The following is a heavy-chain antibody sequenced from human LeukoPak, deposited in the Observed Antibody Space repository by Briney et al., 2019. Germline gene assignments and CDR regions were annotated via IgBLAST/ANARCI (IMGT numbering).Heavy chain of an antibody. Sequence: SETLSLTCTVSGGSISSYYWSWIRQPPGKGLEWIGYIYYSGSTNYNPSLKSRVTISVDTSKNQFSLKLSSVTAADTAVYYCARQRYSGSPTTFDYWGQGTLVTVSS. J-gene: IGHJ4*02. CDR2: IYYSGST. CDR1: GGSISSYY. CDR3: ARQRYSGSPTTFDY. V-gene: IGHV4-59*01. D-gene: IGHD1-26*01.